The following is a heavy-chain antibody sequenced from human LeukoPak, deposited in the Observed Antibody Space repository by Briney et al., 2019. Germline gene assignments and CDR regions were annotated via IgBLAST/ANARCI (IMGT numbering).Heavy chain of an antibody. CDR3: ARRWVAFWSGLDYFDY. J-gene: IGHJ4*02. CDR2: ISAYNGNT. CDR1: GYTFTSYG. D-gene: IGHD3-3*01. Sequence: ASVTVSCMASGYTFTSYGISWVRQAPGQGLEWMGWISAYNGNTNYAQKLQGRVTMTTDTSTSTAYMELRSLRSDDTAVYYCARRWVAFWSGLDYFDYWGQGTLVTVSS. V-gene: IGHV1-18*04.